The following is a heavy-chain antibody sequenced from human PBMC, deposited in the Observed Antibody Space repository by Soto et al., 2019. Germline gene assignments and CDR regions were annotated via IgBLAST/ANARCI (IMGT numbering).Heavy chain of an antibody. CDR1: GVTFGSYA. J-gene: IGHJ4*02. Sequence: GVSLRLSWAASGVTFGSYAMSCVRQAPGKGLEWVSAISGSGGSTYYADSVKGRFTISRDNSKNTLYLQMNSLRAEDKAVYYCARGSMIVVVIPPFDYWGQGTLVTVTS. CDR3: ARGSMIVVVIPPFDY. D-gene: IGHD3-22*01. V-gene: IGHV3-23*01. CDR2: ISGSGGST.